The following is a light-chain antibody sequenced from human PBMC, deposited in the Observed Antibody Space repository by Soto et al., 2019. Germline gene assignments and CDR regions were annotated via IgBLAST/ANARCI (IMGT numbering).Light chain of an antibody. CDR2: GAS. CDR3: QQHGSSGYT. Sequence: EIVLTQSPGTLSLSRGERATLSCRASQSVSSFYLAWYQHKRGQAPRLLIYGASTRATGIPDRFIGSGSGTDFTLTISRLEPEDFGVYHWQQHGSSGYTFGQGTKLEI. CDR1: QSVSSFY. V-gene: IGKV3-20*01. J-gene: IGKJ2*01.